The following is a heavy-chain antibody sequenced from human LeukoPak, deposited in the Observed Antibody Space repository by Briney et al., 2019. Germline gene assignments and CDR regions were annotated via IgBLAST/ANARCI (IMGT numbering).Heavy chain of an antibody. D-gene: IGHD2-2*01. Sequence: ASVKVSCKASGYTFTGYYMHWVRQAPGQGLEWMGWINPNSGGTNYAQKFQGRVTMTRDTSISTAYVELSRLRSDDTAVYYCARDHYCSSTSCYAGYWGQGTLVTVSS. V-gene: IGHV1-2*02. J-gene: IGHJ4*02. CDR3: ARDHYCSSTSCYAGY. CDR2: INPNSGGT. CDR1: GYTFTGYY.